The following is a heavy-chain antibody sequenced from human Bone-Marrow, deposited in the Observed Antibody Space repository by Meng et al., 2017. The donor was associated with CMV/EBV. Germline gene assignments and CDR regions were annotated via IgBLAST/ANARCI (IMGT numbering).Heavy chain of an antibody. CDR3: ARGREAEMATIGEYFAY. J-gene: IGHJ4*02. V-gene: IGHV1-69*02. Sequence: SVKVSCKASGGTFSSYTISWVRQAPGQGLEWMGRIIPILGIANYAQKFQGRVTITADKSTSTAYMELSSLTSEDTTVYYCARGREAEMATIGEYFAYWGQGPLVTVAS. CDR1: GGTFSSYT. CDR2: IIPILGIA. D-gene: IGHD5-24*01.